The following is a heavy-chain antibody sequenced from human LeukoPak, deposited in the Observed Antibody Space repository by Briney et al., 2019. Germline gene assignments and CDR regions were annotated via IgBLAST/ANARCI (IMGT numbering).Heavy chain of an antibody. Sequence: GGSLRLSCAASGFTFSSYGMSWVRQAPGKGLEWVGRIKSKTDGGTTDYAAPVKGRFTISRDDSKNTLYLQMNSLKTEDTAVYYCTTDLWFGELFDYWGQGTLVTVSS. D-gene: IGHD3-10*01. CDR2: IKSKTDGGTT. CDR1: GFTFSSYG. CDR3: TTDLWFGELFDY. J-gene: IGHJ4*02. V-gene: IGHV3-15*01.